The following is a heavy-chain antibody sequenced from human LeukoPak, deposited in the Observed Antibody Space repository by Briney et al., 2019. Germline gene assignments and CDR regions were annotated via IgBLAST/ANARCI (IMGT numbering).Heavy chain of an antibody. Sequence: AGGSLRLSCAASGFTFSSYGMHWVRQAPGKGLEWVAVIWNDGSNKYYADSVKGRFTISRDNSKNTLYLQMNSLRAEDTAVYYCAKDRGSEYYFGNWGQGTLVNVSS. V-gene: IGHV3-33*06. CDR2: IWNDGSNK. D-gene: IGHD6-25*01. CDR1: GFTFSSYG. CDR3: AKDRGSEYYFGN. J-gene: IGHJ4*02.